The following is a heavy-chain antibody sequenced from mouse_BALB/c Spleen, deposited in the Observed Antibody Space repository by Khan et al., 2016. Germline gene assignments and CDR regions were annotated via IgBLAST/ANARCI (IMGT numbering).Heavy chain of an antibody. CDR3: ARDYYGSRWYFDV. Sequence: VQLQQSGAELVKPGASVKLSCTVSGFNIKDTYMYWVKQRPEQGLEWIGRIDPANGNSKYDPKFQGKATITADTSSNNAYLQLSSLTSEDTAVYYCARDYYGSRWYFDVWGAGTTVTVSS. D-gene: IGHD1-1*01. CDR2: IDPANGNS. CDR1: GFNIKDTY. V-gene: IGHV14-3*02. J-gene: IGHJ1*01.